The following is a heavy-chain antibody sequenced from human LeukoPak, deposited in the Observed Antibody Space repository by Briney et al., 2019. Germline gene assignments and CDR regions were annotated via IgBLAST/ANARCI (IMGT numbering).Heavy chain of an antibody. D-gene: IGHD6-19*01. CDR2: IWYDGSNK. V-gene: IGHV3-33*01. Sequence: GRSLRLSCAASGFTFSSYGMHWVRQAPGKGLEWVAVIWYDGSNKYYVDSVKGRFTISRDNSKNTLYLQMNSLRAEDTAVYYCARDHSSGWYEFDYWGQGTLVTVSS. CDR1: GFTFSSYG. CDR3: ARDHSSGWYEFDY. J-gene: IGHJ4*02.